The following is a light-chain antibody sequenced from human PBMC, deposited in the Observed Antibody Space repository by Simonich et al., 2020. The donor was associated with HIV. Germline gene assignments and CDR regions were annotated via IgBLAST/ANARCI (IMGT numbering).Light chain of an antibody. CDR3: QQAIGFPRT. J-gene: IGKJ1*01. V-gene: IGKV1D-8*03. Sequence: VIGMTQPPSLLSANTGKRVTISCRLSQDISSYLAWNQEKPGKAPELLIYGASTLQSGVPSRFSGSGSGTKFTLTITSLQPEDFATYYCQQAIGFPRTFGQGTKVEVK. CDR2: GAS. CDR1: QDISSY.